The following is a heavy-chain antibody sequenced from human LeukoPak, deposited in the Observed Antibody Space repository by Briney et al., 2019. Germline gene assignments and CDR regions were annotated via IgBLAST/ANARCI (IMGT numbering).Heavy chain of an antibody. V-gene: IGHV4-59*01. Sequence: SETLSLTCTVSGGSISSYYWSWIRQPPGKGLEWIGYIYYSGSTNYNPSPKSRVTISVDTSKNQFSLKLSSVTAADTAVYYCARRWYPTVRAFDIWGQGTMVAVSS. CDR3: ARRWYPTVRAFDI. CDR2: IYYSGST. D-gene: IGHD2-15*01. CDR1: GGSISSYY. J-gene: IGHJ3*02.